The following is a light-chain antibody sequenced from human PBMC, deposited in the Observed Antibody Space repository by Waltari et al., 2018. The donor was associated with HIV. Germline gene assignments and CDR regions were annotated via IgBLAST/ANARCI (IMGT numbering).Light chain of an antibody. CDR2: LNSDGSH. CDR1: SGHSSYA. V-gene: IGLV4-69*01. J-gene: IGLJ2*01. Sequence: QLVLTQSPSASASLGASVKLTCTLSSGHSSYAIASHQQQPEKGPRYLMKLNSDGSHSKGDGIPDRFSGSSSGAERYLTISSLQSEDEADYYCQTWDTGILFGGGTKLTVL. CDR3: QTWDTGIL.